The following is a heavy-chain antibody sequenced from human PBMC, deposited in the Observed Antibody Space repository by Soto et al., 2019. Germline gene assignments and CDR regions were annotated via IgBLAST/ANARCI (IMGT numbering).Heavy chain of an antibody. V-gene: IGHV3-30-3*01. CDR1: GFTFSSYA. CDR2: TSYDGSNE. Sequence: QVQLVESGGGVVQPGRSLRLSCAASGFTFSSYAMHWVRQAPGKGLEWVAVTSYDGSNEYYADSVKGRFTLSRDNLKNTLYLQIKSLRADDTAVYYCARDPSFYHGSVSFFYGMDVWGQGT. CDR3: ARDPSFYHGSVSFFYGMDV. D-gene: IGHD3-10*01. J-gene: IGHJ6*02.